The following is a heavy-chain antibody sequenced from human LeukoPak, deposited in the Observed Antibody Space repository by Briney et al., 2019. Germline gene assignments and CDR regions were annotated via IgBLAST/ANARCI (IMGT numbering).Heavy chain of an antibody. V-gene: IGHV1-8*02. CDR2: MNPNSGST. J-gene: IGHJ6*03. CDR3: ARGRKGTLYSYYYMDV. CDR1: GYTFTSYG. D-gene: IGHD1-14*01. Sequence: ASVKVSCKASGYTFTSYGISWVRQAPGQGLEWVGWMNPNSGSTGYAQKFQGRVTMTRNTSISTAYMELSSLRSEDTAVYYCARGRKGTLYSYYYMDVWGKGTTVTVSS.